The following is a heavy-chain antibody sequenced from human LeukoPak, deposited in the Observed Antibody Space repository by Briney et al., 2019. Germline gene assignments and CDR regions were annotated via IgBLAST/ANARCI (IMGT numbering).Heavy chain of an antibody. D-gene: IGHD5-24*01. CDR3: ARGGDGYNYFDY. CDR1: GGTFSSYA. CDR2: IIPIFGTA. Sequence: ASVKVSCKASGGTFSSYAISWVRQAPGQGLEWMGGIIPIFGTANYAQKFQGRVTITADESTSTAYMELSSLRSEDTAVYYCARGGDGYNYFDYWGQGTLVTVSS. V-gene: IGHV1-69*13. J-gene: IGHJ4*02.